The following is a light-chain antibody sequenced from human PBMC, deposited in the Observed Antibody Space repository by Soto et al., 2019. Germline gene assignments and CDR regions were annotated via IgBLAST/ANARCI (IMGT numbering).Light chain of an antibody. CDR2: LAS. CDR1: QSLLHRNGYRS. J-gene: IGKJ2*01. V-gene: IGKV2-28*01. Sequence: IVLTQSPLSLPVSPGEPASISCRSSQSLLHRNGYRSLDWYLQKPGQSPRLLIYLASTRASGVPDKFSASGSGTVFTLKISRVEAEDVGIYYCMQALQTPYSFGQGTKLEI. CDR3: MQALQTPYS.